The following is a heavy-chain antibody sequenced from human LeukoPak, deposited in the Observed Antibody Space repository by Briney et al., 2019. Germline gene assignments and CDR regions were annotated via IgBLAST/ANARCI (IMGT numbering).Heavy chain of an antibody. CDR2: MNPNSGNT. D-gene: IGHD1-26*01. CDR3: AAADIVGATTDY. Sequence: ASVKVSCKASGYTFTSYDINWVRQATGQGLEWMGWMNPNSGNTGYAQKFQGRVTMTRNTSISTAYMELSSLRSEDTAVYYCAAADIVGATTDYWGQGTLVTVSS. CDR1: GYTFTSYD. V-gene: IGHV1-8*01. J-gene: IGHJ4*02.